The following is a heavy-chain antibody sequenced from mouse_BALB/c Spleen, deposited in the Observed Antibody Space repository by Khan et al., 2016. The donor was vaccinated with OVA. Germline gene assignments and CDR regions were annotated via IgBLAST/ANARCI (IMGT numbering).Heavy chain of an antibody. Sequence: EVELVESGGGSVKPGGSLKLSCAVSGFTFSSYAMSWVRQTPEKRLEWDASISSGGSNYYPDSVKGRFTISRDNARNILYLQMSSLRSEDMAMYYCAREAYRYDEYYFDYWGQGTTLTVSS. CDR2: ISSGGSN. D-gene: IGHD2-14*01. CDR1: GFTFSSYA. CDR3: AREAYRYDEYYFDY. J-gene: IGHJ2*01. V-gene: IGHV5-6-5*01.